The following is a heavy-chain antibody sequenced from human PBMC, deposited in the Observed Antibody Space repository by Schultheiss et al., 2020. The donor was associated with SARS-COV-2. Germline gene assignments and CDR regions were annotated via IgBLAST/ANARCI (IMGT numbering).Heavy chain of an antibody. V-gene: IGHV4-39*01. Sequence: SETLSLTCTVSGGSISSSSYYWGWIRQPPGTGLEWIGEINHSGRTKFNPSLESRVTISVDTSKNQFSLTLNSVTAADTAVYFCARLRRISAAGIKSWFDPWGQGMLVTVSS. D-gene: IGHD6-13*01. CDR3: ARLRRISAAGIKSWFDP. J-gene: IGHJ5*02. CDR1: GGSISSSSYY. CDR2: INHSGRT.